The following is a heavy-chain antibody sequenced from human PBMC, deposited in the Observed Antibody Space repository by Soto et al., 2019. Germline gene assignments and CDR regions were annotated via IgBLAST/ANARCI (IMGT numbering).Heavy chain of an antibody. Sequence: EEQLAESVGGLAQPGGSLRLCCAASGFTLSGYAMDWVRQAPGKGLEYVSGISSNGVGTYYANSVQGRFTISRDNSKNTVYLQMGSLRPEDMAVYYCARRARPDFYYMDVWGKGTTVTVSS. CDR3: ARRARPDFYYMDV. V-gene: IGHV3-64*01. CDR2: ISSNGVGT. J-gene: IGHJ6*03. D-gene: IGHD6-6*01. CDR1: GFTLSGYA.